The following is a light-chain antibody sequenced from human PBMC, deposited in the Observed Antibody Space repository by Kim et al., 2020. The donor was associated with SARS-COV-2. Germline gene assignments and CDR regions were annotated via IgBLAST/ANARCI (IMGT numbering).Light chain of an antibody. V-gene: IGLV2-18*02. Sequence: GESVTISCTGTSSDVGSYNRVAWYRQPPGKAPKPLIYEVSNRPSGVPDRCSGSKSGNTASLTISGLQAEDEADYYCSSYASSSTWVFGGGTQLTVL. CDR2: EVS. CDR1: SSDVGSYNR. J-gene: IGLJ3*02. CDR3: SSYASSSTWV.